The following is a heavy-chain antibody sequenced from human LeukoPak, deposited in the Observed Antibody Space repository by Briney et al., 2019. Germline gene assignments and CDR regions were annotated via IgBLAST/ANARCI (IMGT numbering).Heavy chain of an antibody. Sequence: GGSLRLSCAASGFTFSSYGMHWVRQAPGKGLEWVSAITGSGDYTYYADSVKGRFTISRENSKNTLYLQMNSLRAEDTAVYYCARDGADSSDYYFDYWGQGTLVTVSS. J-gene: IGHJ4*02. CDR1: GFTFSSYG. CDR2: ITGSGDYT. D-gene: IGHD3-22*01. CDR3: ARDGADSSDYYFDY. V-gene: IGHV3-23*01.